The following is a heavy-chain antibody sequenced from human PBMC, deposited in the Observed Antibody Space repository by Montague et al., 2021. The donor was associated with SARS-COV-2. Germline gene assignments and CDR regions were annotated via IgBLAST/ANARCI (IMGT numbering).Heavy chain of an antibody. V-gene: IGHV4-59*01. CDR2: IYYSGST. J-gene: IGHJ4*02. D-gene: IGHD3-22*01. Sequence: SETLSLTCTVSGGSMGDYYWSWIRQPPGEGLEWIGYIYYSGSTDYNPSLNSRVTLSLDTPKNQFSLNLRSVTAADTAFYYCARVHYYTGYVDSWGQGTLVSVSS. CDR1: GGSMGDYY. CDR3: ARVHYYTGYVDS.